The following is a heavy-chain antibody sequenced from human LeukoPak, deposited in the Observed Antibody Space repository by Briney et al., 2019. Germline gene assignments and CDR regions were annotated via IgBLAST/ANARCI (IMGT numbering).Heavy chain of an antibody. CDR1: GFTFSSYS. V-gene: IGHV3-48*01. J-gene: IGHJ4*02. D-gene: IGHD2-8*01. Sequence: GGSLRLSCAASGFTFSSYSMNWVRQAPGKGLEWVSYISSSSSTIYYADSVKGRFTISRDNAKNSLYLQMNSLRAEDTAVYYCARENGGNTDYFDYWGQGTLVTVSS. CDR2: ISSSSSTI. CDR3: ARENGGNTDYFDY.